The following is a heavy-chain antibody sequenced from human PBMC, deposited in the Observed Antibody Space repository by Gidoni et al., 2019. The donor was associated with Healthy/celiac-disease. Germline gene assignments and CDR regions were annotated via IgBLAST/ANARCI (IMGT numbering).Heavy chain of an antibody. J-gene: IGHJ6*02. CDR1: GGTFSSYA. D-gene: IGHD1-26*01. CDR3: ARGGIVGATTGYYYGMDV. V-gene: IGHV1-69*09. Sequence: QVQLVQSGAEVKKPGSSVKVSCKASGGTFSSYAISWVRQAPGQGLEWMGRIIPILGIANYAQKFQGRVTITADKSTSTAYMELSSLRSEDTAVYYCARGGIVGATTGYYYGMDVWGQGTTVTVSS. CDR2: IIPILGIA.